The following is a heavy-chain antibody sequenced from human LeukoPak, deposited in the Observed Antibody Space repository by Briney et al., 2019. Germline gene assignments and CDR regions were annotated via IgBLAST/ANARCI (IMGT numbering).Heavy chain of an antibody. J-gene: IGHJ4*02. CDR2: ISNSGITI. CDR3: ARDSPSSCRYGLDY. D-gene: IGHD6-19*01. Sequence: PGGSLRLSCAASGFTFSSYEMKWVRQAPGKGLEWVSYISNSGITIYYADSVKGRFTISRDNAKNSLYLQLNSLRAEDTAVYYCARDSPSSCRYGLDYWGQGTLVTVSS. CDR1: GFTFSSYE. V-gene: IGHV3-48*03.